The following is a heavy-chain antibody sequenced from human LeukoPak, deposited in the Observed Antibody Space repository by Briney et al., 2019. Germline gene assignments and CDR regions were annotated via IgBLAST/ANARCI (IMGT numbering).Heavy chain of an antibody. CDR3: ARPALGYCSGGSCYHIDY. CDR1: GYTFTSYG. Sequence: ASVKVSCKASGYTFTSYGISWVRQAPGQGLEWMGWINPNSGGTNYAQKFQGRVTMTRDTSISTAYMELSRLRSDDTAVYYCARPALGYCSGGSCYHIDYWGQGTLVTVSS. J-gene: IGHJ4*02. CDR2: INPNSGGT. D-gene: IGHD2-15*01. V-gene: IGHV1-2*02.